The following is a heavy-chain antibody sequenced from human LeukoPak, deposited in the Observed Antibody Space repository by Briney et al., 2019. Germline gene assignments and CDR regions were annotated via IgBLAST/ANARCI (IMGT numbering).Heavy chain of an antibody. J-gene: IGHJ4*02. CDR2: INPDGSVK. CDR1: GITFSSSW. V-gene: IGHV3-7*01. Sequence: GGSLRLSCVASGITFSSSWMSWVRQAPGKGLEWVANINPDGSVKYYADSVKGRFTVSRDNAKNSLYLQMNSLGAEDTAVYYCARDDGSRRYFDWLAVADYWGQGIMVTVSS. D-gene: IGHD3-9*01. CDR3: ARDDGSRRYFDWLAVADY.